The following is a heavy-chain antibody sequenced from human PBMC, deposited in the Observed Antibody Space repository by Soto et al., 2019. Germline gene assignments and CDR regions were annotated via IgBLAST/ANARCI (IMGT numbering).Heavy chain of an antibody. V-gene: IGHV4-59*01. J-gene: IGHJ6*02. Sequence: ASETLSLTCTVSGGSISSYYWSWIRQPPGKGLEWIGYIYYSGSTNYNPSLKSRVTISVDTSKNQFSLKLSSVTAADTAVYYCARMVVTANYYYYGMDVWGQGTTVTVSS. CDR3: ARMVVTANYYYYGMDV. CDR1: GGSISSYY. D-gene: IGHD2-21*02. CDR2: IYYSGST.